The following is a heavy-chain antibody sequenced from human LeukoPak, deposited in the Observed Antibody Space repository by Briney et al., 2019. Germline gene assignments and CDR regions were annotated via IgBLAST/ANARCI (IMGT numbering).Heavy chain of an antibody. D-gene: IGHD5-18*01. CDR2: ISGSSAST. J-gene: IGHJ4*02. V-gene: IGHV3-23*01. CDR1: GFTFRSYA. Sequence: GGSLRLSCAVSGFTFRSYAVRWVREAPGRGVEWVSAISGSSASTYYADYVKCPFTIAKDNSTHTLYLQMNSLRAEDTAVYYCAKDRPSYSYDYDFDYWGQGTLVTVSS. CDR3: AKDRPSYSYDYDFDY.